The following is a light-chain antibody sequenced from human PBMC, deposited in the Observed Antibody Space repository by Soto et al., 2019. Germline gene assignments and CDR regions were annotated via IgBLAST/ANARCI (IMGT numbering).Light chain of an antibody. V-gene: IGKV3-20*01. CDR1: QSVSSNY. CDR2: GAS. CDR3: HHYSSSPRT. J-gene: IGKJ1*01. Sequence: EIVLTQSPGTLSLSPGDRATLSCRASQSVSSNYLAWYQQKPGQAPRLLIYGASMRATGIPDRFSASGSGTDFPLTIRRLKHEDIVIYFCHHYSSSPRTFGQGTKVEIK.